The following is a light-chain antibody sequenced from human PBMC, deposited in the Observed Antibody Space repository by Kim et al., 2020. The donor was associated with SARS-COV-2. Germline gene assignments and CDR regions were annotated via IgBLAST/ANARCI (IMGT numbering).Light chain of an antibody. V-gene: IGKV6-21*02. CDR1: QSVGTN. CDR2: YVS. J-gene: IGKJ2*01. Sequence: SVTPKEKVTISCRASQSVGTNLQWYQQKPGQPPKLRIKYVSQSISGVPSRFTGSGSGTDFTLTISSLEAEDAATYFCHQSSSLPSTFGQGTKLEI. CDR3: HQSSSLPST.